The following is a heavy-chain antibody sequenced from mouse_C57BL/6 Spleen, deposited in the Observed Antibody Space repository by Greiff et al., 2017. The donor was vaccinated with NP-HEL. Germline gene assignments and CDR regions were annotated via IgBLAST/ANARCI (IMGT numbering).Heavy chain of an antibody. CDR1: GFTFSDYY. Sequence: EVKLMESGGGLVQPGGSLKLSCAASGFTFSDYYMYWVRQTPEKRLEWVAYISNGGGSTYYLDTVKGRFTISRDNAKNTLYLQMSRLKSEDTAMYYCARHEAYYSNYEFAYWGQGTLVTVSA. J-gene: IGHJ3*01. CDR2: ISNGGGST. D-gene: IGHD2-5*01. V-gene: IGHV5-12*01. CDR3: ARHEAYYSNYEFAY.